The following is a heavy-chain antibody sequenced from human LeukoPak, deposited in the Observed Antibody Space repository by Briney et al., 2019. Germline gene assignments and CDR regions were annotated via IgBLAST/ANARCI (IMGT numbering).Heavy chain of an antibody. V-gene: IGHV4-59*01. J-gene: IGHJ5*02. Sequence: PSETLSLTCTVSGGSISSYYWSWIRQPPGKGLEWIGYIYYSGSTNYNPSLKSRVTISVDTSKNQFSLKLSSVTAADTAVYYCARQSSGWYGNWFDPWGQGTLVTVSS. CDR1: GGSISSYY. D-gene: IGHD6-19*01. CDR3: ARQSSGWYGNWFDP. CDR2: IYYSGST.